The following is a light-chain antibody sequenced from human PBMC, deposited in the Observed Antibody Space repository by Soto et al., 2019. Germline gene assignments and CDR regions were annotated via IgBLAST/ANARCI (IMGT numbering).Light chain of an antibody. CDR3: QQYHNLWT. J-gene: IGKJ1*01. CDR2: RAS. V-gene: IGKV3-15*01. Sequence: EIVITQSPATLSVSPGERATLSCTASHNVYSNVAWFQQRPGQAPRLLIYRASTRATGTPARFSGSGSGTEFTLTITSLQSEDFALYYCQQYHNLWTFGQGTEVEIK. CDR1: HNVYSN.